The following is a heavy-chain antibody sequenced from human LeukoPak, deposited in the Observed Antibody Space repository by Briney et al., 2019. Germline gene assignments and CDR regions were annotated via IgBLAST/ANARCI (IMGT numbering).Heavy chain of an antibody. CDR1: GGTFSSYA. V-gene: IGHV1-69*13. Sequence: ASVKVACKASGGTFSSYAISWVRQAPGQGLEWMGGIIPIFGTANYAQKFQGRVTITADESTSTAYMELSSLRSEDTAVYYCARGVRGYGDLDYYYYMDVWGKGTTVTVSS. CDR2: IIPIFGTA. D-gene: IGHD4-17*01. CDR3: ARGVRGYGDLDYYYYMDV. J-gene: IGHJ6*03.